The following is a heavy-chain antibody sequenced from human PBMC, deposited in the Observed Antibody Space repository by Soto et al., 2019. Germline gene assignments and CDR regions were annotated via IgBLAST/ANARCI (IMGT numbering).Heavy chain of an antibody. CDR2: INHSGST. Sequence: SETLSLTCAVYGGSFSGYYWSWIRQPPGKGLEWIGEINHSGSTNYNPSLKSRVTISVDTSKNQFSLKLSSVTAADTAVYYCARGYYDFWSGYAPFDYWGQGTLVTVS. D-gene: IGHD3-3*01. CDR3: ARGYYDFWSGYAPFDY. CDR1: GGSFSGYY. J-gene: IGHJ4*02. V-gene: IGHV4-34*01.